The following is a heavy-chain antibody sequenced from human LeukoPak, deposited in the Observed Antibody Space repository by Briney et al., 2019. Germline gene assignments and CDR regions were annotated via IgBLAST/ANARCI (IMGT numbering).Heavy chain of an antibody. V-gene: IGHV3-30*18. CDR2: ISYDGSNK. D-gene: IGHD2-21*01. CDR3: AKVDSD. Sequence: GGSLRPSFQASGLPSIGYAMNWVRQAQGKGLEWVAVISYDGSNKYYADSVKGRFTISRDNSKNTLYLQMNSLRAEDTAVYYCAKVDSDWGQGTLVTVSS. CDR1: GLPSIGYA. J-gene: IGHJ4*02.